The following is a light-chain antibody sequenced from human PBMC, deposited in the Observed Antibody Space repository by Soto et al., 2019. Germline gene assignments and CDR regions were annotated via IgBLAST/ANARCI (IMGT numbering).Light chain of an antibody. CDR2: DAS. V-gene: IGKV3-20*01. J-gene: IGKJ3*01. CDR1: QSVSSTY. Sequence: EIVLTQSPGTLSLSPGDRATLSCRASQSVSSTYLAWYRQKPGQAPRLLIYDASSRATGIPDRFSGSGSGTDFTLTISRLEPEDFAVYYCQQYGSSPGLFTFGPGTKVDIK. CDR3: QQYGSSPGLFT.